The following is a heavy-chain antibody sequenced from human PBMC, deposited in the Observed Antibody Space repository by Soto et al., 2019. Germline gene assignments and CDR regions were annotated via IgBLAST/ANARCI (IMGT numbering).Heavy chain of an antibody. D-gene: IGHD2-8*01. V-gene: IGHV1-18*01. J-gene: IGHJ6*02. CDR3: ARDIESVTAKHFFYYYAMDV. Sequence: ASVKVSCKASGFTFSNYGLSWVRQAPGQGLEWMGWVSANNGHTNYAQNLQGRVSMTTDTSTSTAYMELRGLTFDDTAVYYCARDIESVTAKHFFYYYAMDVWGQGTTVTVS. CDR2: VSANNGHT. CDR1: GFTFSNYG.